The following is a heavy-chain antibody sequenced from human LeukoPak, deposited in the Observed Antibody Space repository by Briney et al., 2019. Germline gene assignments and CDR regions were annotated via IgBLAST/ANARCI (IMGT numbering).Heavy chain of an antibody. Sequence: GASVKVSCKASGGTFSSYAISWVRQAPGQGLEWMGGIIPIFGTANYAQKFQGRVTITADESTSTAYMELSSLRSEDTAVYYCARRRGRGPRFPTTDAFDIWGQGTMVTVSS. CDR1: GGTFSSYA. CDR2: IIPIFGTA. D-gene: IGHD3-10*01. CDR3: ARRRGRGPRFPTTDAFDI. J-gene: IGHJ3*02. V-gene: IGHV1-69*13.